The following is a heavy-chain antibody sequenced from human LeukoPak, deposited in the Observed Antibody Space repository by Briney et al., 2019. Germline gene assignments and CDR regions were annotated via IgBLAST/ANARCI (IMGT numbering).Heavy chain of an antibody. V-gene: IGHV3-30*03. J-gene: IGHJ4*02. CDR3: ARDQKNGGYAFDY. CDR1: GFTFSSYG. CDR2: ISYDGSNK. Sequence: GGSLRLSCAASGFTFSSYGMHWVRQAPGKGLEWVAVISYDGSNKYYADSVKGRFTISRDNSKNTLYLQMNSLRAEDTALYYCARDQKNGGYAFDYWGQGTLVTVSP. D-gene: IGHD4-23*01.